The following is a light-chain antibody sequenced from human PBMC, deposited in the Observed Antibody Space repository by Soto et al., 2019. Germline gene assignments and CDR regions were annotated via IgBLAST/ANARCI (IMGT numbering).Light chain of an antibody. J-gene: IGKJ4*01. CDR2: GAS. CDR3: QRSGSSPPT. CDR1: QSVSKNF. Sequence: EIVLTQSPGTLSLSPGERATLSCRASQSVSKNFLAWYQQKPGQAPRLLISGASNRATGIPVRFSGSGSGTDFSLTIDRLEPGDVAVYFCQRSGSSPPTFGGGPKVAI. V-gene: IGKV3-20*01.